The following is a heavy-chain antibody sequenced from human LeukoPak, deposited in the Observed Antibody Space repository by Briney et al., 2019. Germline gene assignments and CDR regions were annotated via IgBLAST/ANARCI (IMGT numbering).Heavy chain of an antibody. J-gene: IGHJ4*02. CDR3: ARRTTYIGWLPSESPSCFDY. V-gene: IGHV4-39*07. D-gene: IGHD5-12*01. Sequence: SETLSLICTVSGGSINSDSYSWGWIRQPPGKGLDWIGSMDSSGSTYYNPSLKSRVTISVDTSKNQFSLKLSSVTAADTAVYYCARRTTYIGWLPSESPSCFDYWGQGTLVAVSS. CDR2: MDSSGST. CDR1: GGSINSDSYS.